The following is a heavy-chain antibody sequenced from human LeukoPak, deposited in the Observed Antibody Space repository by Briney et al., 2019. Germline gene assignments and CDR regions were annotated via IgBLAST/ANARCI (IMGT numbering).Heavy chain of an antibody. CDR2: ISSSGSTI. CDR1: GFTFSDYY. V-gene: IGHV3-11*01. Sequence: GGSLRLSCAASGFTFSDYYMSWIRQAPGKGLEWVSYISSSGSTIYYADSVKGRFTISRDNAKNSLYLQMNSLRAEDTAVYYCARFPTLDILTGYYNDAFDIWGQGTMVTVSS. CDR3: ARFPTLDILTGYYNDAFDI. D-gene: IGHD3-9*01. J-gene: IGHJ3*02.